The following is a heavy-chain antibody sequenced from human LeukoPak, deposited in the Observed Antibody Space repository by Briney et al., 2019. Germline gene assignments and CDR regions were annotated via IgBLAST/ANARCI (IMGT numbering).Heavy chain of an antibody. J-gene: IGHJ3*02. D-gene: IGHD5-18*01. Sequence: PSETLSLTCSVSGGSISSYYWSWIRQPPGKGLEWIGYIYNSGSTNYDPSLKSRVIISVDTSKNQFSLKLSSVTAADTAVYYCARVLGGYSYGYDAFDIWGQGTMVTVSS. V-gene: IGHV4-59*01. CDR1: GGSISSYY. CDR3: ARVLGGYSYGYDAFDI. CDR2: IYNSGST.